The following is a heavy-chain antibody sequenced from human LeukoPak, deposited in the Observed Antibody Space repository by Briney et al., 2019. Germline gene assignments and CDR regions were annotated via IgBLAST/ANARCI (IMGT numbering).Heavy chain of an antibody. Sequence: GGSLRLSCAASGFTFSSSAMSWVRQAPGKGLEWVSGISGSGGSTYYADSVKGRFTISRDNSKNTLYLQMNTLRAEDTAVYYCAKVDSGSYYYFDYWGQGTLVTVSS. CDR3: AKVDSGSYYYFDY. CDR1: GFTFSSSA. CDR2: ISGSGGST. D-gene: IGHD1-26*01. J-gene: IGHJ4*02. V-gene: IGHV3-23*01.